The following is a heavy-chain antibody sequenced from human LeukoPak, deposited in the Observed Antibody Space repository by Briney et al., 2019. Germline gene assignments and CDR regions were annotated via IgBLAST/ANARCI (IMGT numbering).Heavy chain of an antibody. V-gene: IGHV4-59*08. Sequence: PSETLSLTCAVYGGSFSGYYWSWIRQPPGKGLEWIGYIYYSGSTNYNPSLKSRVTISVDTSKNQFSLKLSSVTAADTAVYYCARLGSSWSFDYWGQGTLVTVSS. CDR3: ARLGSSWSFDY. D-gene: IGHD6-13*01. CDR2: IYYSGST. J-gene: IGHJ4*02. CDR1: GGSFSGYY.